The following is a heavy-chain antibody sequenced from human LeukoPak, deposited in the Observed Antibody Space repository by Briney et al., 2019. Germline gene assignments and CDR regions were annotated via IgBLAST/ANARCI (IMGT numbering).Heavy chain of an antibody. CDR1: GLTFSSFS. Sequence: GGSLRLSCTASGLTFSSFSMNWVRQAPGKGLEWVSYISSSGSTIYYADSVKGRFTISRDNAKNSLYLQMNSLRAEDTAVYYCAELGITMIGGVWGKGTTVTISS. D-gene: IGHD3-10*02. V-gene: IGHV3-48*04. CDR2: ISSSGSTI. CDR3: AELGITMIGGV. J-gene: IGHJ6*04.